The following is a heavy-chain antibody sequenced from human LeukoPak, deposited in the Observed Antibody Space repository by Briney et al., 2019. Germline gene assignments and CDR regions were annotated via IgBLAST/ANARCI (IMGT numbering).Heavy chain of an antibody. CDR3: ARDGQYRDYKIDF. V-gene: IGHV3-48*03. CDR2: ISSSGTTI. J-gene: IGHJ4*02. D-gene: IGHD4-17*01. Sequence: KAGGSLRLSCAASGFTFGTYDMNWVRQAPGKGLEWVSYISSSGTTIHYADSVKGRFTISRDNARNSLYLQMNSLRAGDTAIYYCARDGQYRDYKIDFWGQGTLVTVSS. CDR1: GFTFGTYD.